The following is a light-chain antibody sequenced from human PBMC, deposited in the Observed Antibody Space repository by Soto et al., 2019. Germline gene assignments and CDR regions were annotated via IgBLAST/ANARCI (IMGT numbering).Light chain of an antibody. CDR1: SSDVGGFNS. CDR2: EIT. CDR3: SAYTTSGTRV. V-gene: IGLV2-14*01. J-gene: IGLJ3*02. Sequence: QSALTQPASVSGSPGQSITISCTGTSSDVGGFNSVSWYQQHPGKAPKLIIYEITSRPSGISDRFSGSKSGNTAFLTISGLPADDEANYYCSAYTTSGTRVFGGGTKLTVL.